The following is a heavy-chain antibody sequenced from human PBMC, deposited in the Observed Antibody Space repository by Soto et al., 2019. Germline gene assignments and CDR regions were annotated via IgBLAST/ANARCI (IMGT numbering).Heavy chain of an antibody. D-gene: IGHD6-13*01. CDR3: AGLLSRSWYDTRNYFDY. V-gene: IGHV1-18*01. CDR1: GYTFTSYG. Sequence: ASVKVPCKASGYTFTSYGISWVRQAPGQGLEWMGWISAYNGNTNYAQKLQGRVTMTTDTSTSTAYMELRSLRSDDTAVYYSAGLLSRSWYDTRNYFDYWGQGTLVTVSS. J-gene: IGHJ4*02. CDR2: ISAYNGNT.